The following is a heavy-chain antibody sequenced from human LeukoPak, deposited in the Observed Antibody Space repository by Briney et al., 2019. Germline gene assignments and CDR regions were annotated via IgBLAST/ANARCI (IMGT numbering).Heavy chain of an antibody. CDR2: IYHSGST. Sequence: PSETLSLTCTVSGGSISSGGYYWSWIRQPPGKGLEWIGYIYHSGSTYYNPSLKSRVTISVDRSKNQFSLKLSSVTAADTAVYYCARYGSGSYYPKDNWFDPWGQGTLVTVSS. J-gene: IGHJ5*02. CDR3: ARYGSGSYYPKDNWFDP. D-gene: IGHD3-10*01. CDR1: GGSISSGGYY. V-gene: IGHV4-30-2*01.